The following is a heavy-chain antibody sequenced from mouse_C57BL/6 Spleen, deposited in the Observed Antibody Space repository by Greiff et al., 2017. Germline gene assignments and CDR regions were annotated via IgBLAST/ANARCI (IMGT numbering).Heavy chain of an antibody. J-gene: IGHJ2*01. CDR3: ARSGITTVVVDY. V-gene: IGHV1-76*01. CDR2: IYPGSGNT. Sequence: QVQLQQSGAELVRPGASVKLSCKASGYTFTDYYINWVKQRPGQGLEWIARIYPGSGNTYYNEKFKGKATLTAEKSSSTAYMQLSSLTSEDSAVYFCARSGITTVVVDYWGQGTTLTVSS. D-gene: IGHD1-1*01. CDR1: GYTFTDYY.